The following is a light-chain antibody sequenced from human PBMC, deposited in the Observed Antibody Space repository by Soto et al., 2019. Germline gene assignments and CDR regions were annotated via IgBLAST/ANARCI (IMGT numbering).Light chain of an antibody. CDR1: QSISSW. CDR2: KAS. V-gene: IGKV1-5*03. J-gene: IGKJ1*01. CDR3: QQYNSHWVT. Sequence: DIQMTQSPSTLSASVGDRVTITCRASQSISSWLAWYQQKPGKAPKLLIYKASSLESGVPSRFSGSGSGTEFTLAISSLQPDDFATYYCQQYNSHWVTFGQGTKVEIK.